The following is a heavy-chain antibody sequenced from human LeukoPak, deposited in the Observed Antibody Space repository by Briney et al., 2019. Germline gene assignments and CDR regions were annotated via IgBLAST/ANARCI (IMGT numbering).Heavy chain of an antibody. Sequence: ASVKVSCKVSGYTLTELSMHWVRQAPGKGLEWRGGFDPEDGETIYAQKFQGRVTMTEDTSTDTAYMELSSLRSEDTAVYYCATELRVPAWGAFDIWGQGTMVTVSS. CDR3: ATELRVPAWGAFDI. CDR1: GYTLTELS. D-gene: IGHD2-2*01. V-gene: IGHV1-24*01. J-gene: IGHJ3*02. CDR2: FDPEDGET.